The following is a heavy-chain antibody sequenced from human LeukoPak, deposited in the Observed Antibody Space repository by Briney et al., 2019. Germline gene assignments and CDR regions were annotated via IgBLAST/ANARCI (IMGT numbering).Heavy chain of an antibody. D-gene: IGHD5-18*01. Sequence: GSLRLSCAASGFTFSSYGMSWVRQAPGKGLEWVSAISGSGGSTYYADSVKGRFTISRDNSKNTLYLQMNSLRAEDTAVYYCAKDTASSWWYFDLWGRGTLVTVSS. CDR2: ISGSGGST. CDR3: AKDTASSWWYFDL. V-gene: IGHV3-23*01. CDR1: GFTFSSYG. J-gene: IGHJ2*01.